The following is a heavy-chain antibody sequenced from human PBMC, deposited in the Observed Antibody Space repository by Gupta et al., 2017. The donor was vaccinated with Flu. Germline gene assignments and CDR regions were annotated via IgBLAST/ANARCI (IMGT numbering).Heavy chain of an antibody. J-gene: IGHJ4*02. V-gene: IGHV3-48*03. Sequence: EVQLVESGGAVVQPGGSLRLSCATFGFTRFTFSNYEMNWIRQAPGGGLEWISYISSGGYTIYYADSVRGRFTISRDNAKKNSLYLEMTNLKVEDTGIYYCATISLQWELPYSFDYWGQGTLVTVSS. D-gene: IGHD1-26*01. CDR3: ATISLQWELPYSFDY. CDR2: ISSGGYTI. CDR1: GFTRFTFSNYE.